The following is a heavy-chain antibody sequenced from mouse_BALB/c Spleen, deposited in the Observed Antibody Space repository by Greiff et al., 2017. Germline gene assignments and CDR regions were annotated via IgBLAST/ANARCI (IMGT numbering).Heavy chain of an antibody. J-gene: IGHJ4*01. CDR1: GFSITSGSL. CDR3: AREDYAIDY. V-gene: IGHV3-6*01. CDR2: ISYDGSY. Sequence: EVKLQESGPGLVKPSQSLSLTCSVTGFSITSGSLWYGIRQFPGNKLEWMGYISYDGSYNHNPSLKNRNAITRYTSKNQFFLKLNSVTTEYTATYNCAREDYAIDYWGQGTSVTVSS.